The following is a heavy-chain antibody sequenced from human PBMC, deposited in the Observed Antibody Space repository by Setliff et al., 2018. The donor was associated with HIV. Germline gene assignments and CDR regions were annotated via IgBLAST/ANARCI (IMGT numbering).Heavy chain of an antibody. CDR2: IYTSGST. D-gene: IGHD2-15*01. CDR3: ARHKTHEYGGNTIYFDS. Sequence: PSETLSLTCTVSGDSVSSASYYWSWIRQPPGKGLEWIGRIYTSGSTNYNPSLKSRVTISVDTSKNQFSLKLSSVTAADTAVYYCARHKTHEYGGNTIYFDSWGQGTLVTVSS. CDR1: GDSVSSASYY. J-gene: IGHJ4*02. V-gene: IGHV4-61*02.